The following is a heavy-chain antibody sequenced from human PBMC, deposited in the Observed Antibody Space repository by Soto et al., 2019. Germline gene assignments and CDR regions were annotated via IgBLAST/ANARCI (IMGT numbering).Heavy chain of an antibody. Sequence: ASVKVSCKASGYTFTGYYMHWVRQAPGQGLEWMGWINPNSGGTNYAQKFQGRVSITGDPSISTAYMELSRLRSDDTAVYYCGRAPEFDYYDSSGYLVPYRYWGQGTLVTGSA. CDR2: INPNSGGT. CDR1: GYTFTGYY. D-gene: IGHD3-22*01. J-gene: IGHJ4*02. V-gene: IGHV1-2*02. CDR3: GRAPEFDYYDSSGYLVPYRY.